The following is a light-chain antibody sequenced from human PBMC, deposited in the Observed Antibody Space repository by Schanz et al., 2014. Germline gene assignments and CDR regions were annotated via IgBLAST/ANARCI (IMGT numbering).Light chain of an antibody. CDR1: SGHSSYA. Sequence: QLVLTQSPSASASLGASVKLTCTLSSGHSSYAIAWHQKQLEKGPRYLMKLSSDGSHTKGDGIPDRFSGSSSGAERYLTISSLQSEDEADYYCQTWGTGIRVFGGGTKLTVL. CDR3: QTWGTGIRV. CDR2: LSSDGSH. J-gene: IGLJ3*02. V-gene: IGLV4-69*01.